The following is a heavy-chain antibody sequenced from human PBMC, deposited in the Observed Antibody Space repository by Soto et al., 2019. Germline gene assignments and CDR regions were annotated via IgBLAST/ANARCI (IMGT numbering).Heavy chain of an antibody. CDR1: GYSMATGRHY. CDR3: ARDKDLEPTVWGY. Sequence: QVHLQESGPGLVRPSATLSLSCSVSGYSMATGRHYYNWILHLPGWGLEWIGNIYYSGATHYSPSLRPRATISIDTSKNQFSLRLISVTAADTALYFCARDKDLEPTVWGYWGQGIQVTVSS. V-gene: IGHV4-31*02. D-gene: IGHD7-27*01. CDR2: IYYSGAT. J-gene: IGHJ4*02.